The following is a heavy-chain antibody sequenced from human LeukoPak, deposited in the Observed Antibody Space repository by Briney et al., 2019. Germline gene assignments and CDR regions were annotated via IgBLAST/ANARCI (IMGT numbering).Heavy chain of an antibody. CDR1: VGSISSSSYY. CDR3: AETGTTGVY. V-gene: IGHV4-39*01. CDR2: IYYSGST. Sequence: SETLSLTCTVSVGSISSSSYYWGWIRQPPGEGLEWIGSIYYSGSTYYNPSLKSRVTISVDTSKNQFSLKLSSVTAADTAVYYCAETGTTGVYWGQGTLVTVSS. D-gene: IGHD1-7*01. J-gene: IGHJ4*02.